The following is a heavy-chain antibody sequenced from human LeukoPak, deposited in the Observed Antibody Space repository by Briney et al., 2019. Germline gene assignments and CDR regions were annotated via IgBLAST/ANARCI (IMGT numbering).Heavy chain of an antibody. Sequence: TGGSLRLSCAASGFTFSSYAMSWVRQAPGKGLEWVSTISRSDSSTFHADSVKGRFTISRDNSKNTLFLQMNSLRAEDTAIYYCAKGNHYSSNWYWGLFDYWGQGTLVTVSS. CDR3: AKGNHYSSNWYWGLFDY. CDR1: GFTFSSYA. V-gene: IGHV3-23*01. D-gene: IGHD6-13*01. J-gene: IGHJ4*02. CDR2: ISRSDSST.